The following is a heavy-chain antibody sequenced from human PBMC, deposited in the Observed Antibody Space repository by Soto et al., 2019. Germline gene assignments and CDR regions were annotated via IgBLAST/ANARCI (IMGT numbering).Heavy chain of an antibody. D-gene: IGHD2-15*01. CDR1: GFTFSSYG. Sequence: QVQLVESGGGVVQPGRSLRLSCAASGFTFSSYGMHWVRQAPGKGLEWLAVIWYDGSNKYYADSVKGRFTISRDNSKNTLYLQMNSLRAEDTAVYYCARGVRYCSGGSCYSGWFDPWGQGTLVTVSS. J-gene: IGHJ5*02. CDR3: ARGVRYCSGGSCYSGWFDP. CDR2: IWYDGSNK. V-gene: IGHV3-33*01.